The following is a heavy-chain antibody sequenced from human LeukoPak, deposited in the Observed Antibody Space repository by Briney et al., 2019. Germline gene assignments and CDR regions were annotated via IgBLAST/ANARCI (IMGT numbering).Heavy chain of an antibody. Sequence: ASVKVSCKASGYTFTSYGISWVRQAPGQGLEWMGWISAYNGNTNYAQKLQGRVTMTTDTSTSTAYMELRSLRSDDTAVYYCARSAVARPYYYYYMDVWGKGTTVTVSS. CDR1: GYTFTSYG. D-gene: IGHD6-19*01. CDR3: ARSAVARPYYYYYMDV. CDR2: ISAYNGNT. J-gene: IGHJ6*03. V-gene: IGHV1-18*01.